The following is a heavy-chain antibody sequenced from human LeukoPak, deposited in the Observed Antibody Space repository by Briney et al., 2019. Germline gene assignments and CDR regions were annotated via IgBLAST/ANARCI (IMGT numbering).Heavy chain of an antibody. D-gene: IGHD6-19*01. V-gene: IGHV1-18*01. CDR3: ARAPGGPYSSGWYSEGLDY. CDR1: GYTFTSYG. J-gene: IGHJ4*02. CDR2: ISAYNGNT. Sequence: GASVKVSCKASGYTFTSYGISWVRQAPGQGLEWMGWISAYNGNTNYAQKFQGRVTMTRDTSTSTVYMELSSLRSEDTAVYYCARAPGGPYSSGWYSEGLDYWGQGTLVTVSS.